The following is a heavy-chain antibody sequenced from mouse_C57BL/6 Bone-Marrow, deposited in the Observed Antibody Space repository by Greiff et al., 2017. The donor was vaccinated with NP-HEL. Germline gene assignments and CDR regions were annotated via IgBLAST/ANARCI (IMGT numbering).Heavy chain of an antibody. J-gene: IGHJ1*03. Sequence: VQLQQSGAELAKPGASVKLSCKASGYTFTSYWMHWVKQRPGQGLEWIGYINPSSGYTKYNEKFKSKATLTVDKPSSTAYMQLSSLTSEDSAVYYCARRDWYFDVWGTGTTVTVSS. CDR3: ARRDWYFDV. CDR2: INPSSGYT. CDR1: GYTFTSYW. V-gene: IGHV1-7*01.